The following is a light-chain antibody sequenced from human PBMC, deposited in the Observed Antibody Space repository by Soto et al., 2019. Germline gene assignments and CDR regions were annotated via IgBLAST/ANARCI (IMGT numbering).Light chain of an antibody. CDR1: QSVSSSY. CDR2: GAS. V-gene: IGKV3-20*01. CDR3: QQYGSSFT. Sequence: EIVLTQSPGTLSLSPGERATLSCRASQSVSSSYLAWYQQKPGQAPRLLIYGASSSATGIPDRFSGSGSGTDFTLTTSRLEPEDFAVYYCQQYGSSFTFGPGTKVEIK. J-gene: IGKJ3*01.